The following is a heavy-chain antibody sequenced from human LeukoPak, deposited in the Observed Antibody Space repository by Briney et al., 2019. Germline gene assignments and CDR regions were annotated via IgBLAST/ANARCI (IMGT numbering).Heavy chain of an antibody. J-gene: IGHJ4*02. CDR3: AAGYCTNAVCSNGFFKY. D-gene: IGHD2-8*01. CDR1: GFTFSSYW. V-gene: IGHV3-74*01. Sequence: QPGGSLRLSCAASGFTFSSYWMHWVRQAPGKGLVWVSRINSDGSSTSYADSVKGRFTISRDNSKNTLYLQVDSLRAEDTAVYYCAAGYCTNAVCSNGFFKYWGQGALVTVSS. CDR2: INSDGSST.